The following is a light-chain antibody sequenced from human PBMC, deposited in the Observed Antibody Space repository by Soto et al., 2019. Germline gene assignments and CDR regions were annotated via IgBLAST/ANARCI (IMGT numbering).Light chain of an antibody. J-gene: IGLJ1*01. CDR2: DNN. CDR3: GTWDNSLSVLYV. CDR1: SSNIGLNY. Sequence: QSVLTQPPSVSAAPGQKVTISCSGSSSNIGLNYVSWYQQLPGLAPKLLIYDNNKRPSGIPDRFSGSKSGASATLDITGLQTADEAEYYCGTWDNSLSVLYVFGTGTKVTVL. V-gene: IGLV1-51*01.